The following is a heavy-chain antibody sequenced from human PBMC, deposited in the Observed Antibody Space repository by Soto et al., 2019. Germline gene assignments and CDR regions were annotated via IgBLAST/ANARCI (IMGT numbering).Heavy chain of an antibody. Sequence: EVQLVESGGGLVQPGGSLRLSCAASGFTFSSYSMNWVRQAPGKGLEWVSYISSSSSTIYYADSVKGRFTISRDNAKKSLYLQMNSLRAEDTAVYYCARDERWGDYWGQGTLVTVSS. CDR2: ISSSSSTI. J-gene: IGHJ4*02. V-gene: IGHV3-48*01. CDR3: ARDERWGDY. CDR1: GFTFSSYS. D-gene: IGHD3-16*01.